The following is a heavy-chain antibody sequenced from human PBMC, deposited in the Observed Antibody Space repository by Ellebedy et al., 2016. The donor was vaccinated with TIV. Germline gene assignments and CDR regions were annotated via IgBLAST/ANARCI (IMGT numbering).Heavy chain of an antibody. CDR1: EFTVDNNY. D-gene: IGHD3-16*01. CDR2: ISTTDGT. V-gene: IGHV3-66*04. J-gene: IGHJ4*02. CDR3: ATQLWNTEF. Sequence: GESLKISCAASEFTVDNNYMAWVRQAPGKGLEWVSSISTTDGTHYADSVKGRFTISRDNPKNTLYLQMNSLRVEDTAVYYCATQLWNTEFWGQGTLVIVSS.